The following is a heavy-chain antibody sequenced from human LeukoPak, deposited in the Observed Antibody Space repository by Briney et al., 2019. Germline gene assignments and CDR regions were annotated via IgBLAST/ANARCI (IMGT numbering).Heavy chain of an antibody. J-gene: IGHJ4*02. V-gene: IGHV3-21*01. Sequence: GGSLRLSCAASGFTFSSYSMNWVRQAPGKGLEWVSSISSSSSYIYYADSVKGRFTISRDNAKNSLYLQMNSLRAEDTAVYYCARDQWISVVVVPAALDYWGQGTLVTVSS. CDR3: ARDQWISVVVVPAALDY. D-gene: IGHD2-2*01. CDR2: ISSSSSYI. CDR1: GFTFSSYS.